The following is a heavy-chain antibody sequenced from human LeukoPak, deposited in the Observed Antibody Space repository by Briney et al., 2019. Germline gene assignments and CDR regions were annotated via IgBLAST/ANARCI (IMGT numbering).Heavy chain of an antibody. J-gene: IGHJ3*02. D-gene: IGHD5-18*01. CDR1: GFTFDVYG. CDR2: IDWNGGST. Sequence: GGSLRPSWAPSGFTFDVYGMSWVRQAPGKGLEWVSGIDWNGGSTGYADSVKGRFTISRDNAKNSLYLQMNSLRAEDTALYHCASGASGYFDAFDIWGQGTMVTVSS. CDR3: ASGASGYFDAFDI. V-gene: IGHV3-20*01.